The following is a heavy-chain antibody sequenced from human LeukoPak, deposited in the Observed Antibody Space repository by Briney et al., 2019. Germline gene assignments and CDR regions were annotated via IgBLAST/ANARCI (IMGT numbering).Heavy chain of an antibody. CDR1: GGTFSSYA. CDR2: IIPIFGIA. Sequence: AASVKVSCKASGGTFSSYAISWVRQAPGQGLEWMGRIIPIFGIANYAQKFQGRVTITADKSASTAYMELSSLRSEDTAVYYCARTGTYCSGGSCYWGYYYGMDVWGQGTTVTVSS. V-gene: IGHV1-69*04. J-gene: IGHJ6*02. D-gene: IGHD2-15*01. CDR3: ARTGTYCSGGSCYWGYYYGMDV.